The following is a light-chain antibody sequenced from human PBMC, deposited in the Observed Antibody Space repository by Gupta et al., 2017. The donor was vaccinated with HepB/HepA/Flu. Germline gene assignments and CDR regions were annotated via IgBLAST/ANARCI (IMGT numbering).Light chain of an antibody. J-gene: IGKJ1*01. CDR1: QSISSS. V-gene: IGKV1-39*01. CDR2: DAT. Sequence: DIQMTQSPSSLSAPVGDRVTITCRASQSISSSLNWYQQRPGKAPKLLIYDATTLQSGVPSRFSGSGSGTDFSLSIVSLQPEDFVTYYCQQNYRTPKTFGQGTRVEVK. CDR3: QQNYRTPKT.